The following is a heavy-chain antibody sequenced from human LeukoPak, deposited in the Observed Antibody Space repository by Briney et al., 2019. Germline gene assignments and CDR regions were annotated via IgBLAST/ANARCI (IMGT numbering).Heavy chain of an antibody. J-gene: IGHJ5*02. Sequence: PSETLSLTCTVSGDSISNYYWSWLRQPPGKGLEWIGYIYYSGTTNYNPSLKSRVTISVDTSKNQFSLKLSSVTAADTAVYYCARHYAWNWFDPWGQGTLVTVSS. CDR3: ARHYAWNWFDP. D-gene: IGHD3-16*01. CDR1: GDSISNYY. CDR2: IYYSGTT. V-gene: IGHV4-59*01.